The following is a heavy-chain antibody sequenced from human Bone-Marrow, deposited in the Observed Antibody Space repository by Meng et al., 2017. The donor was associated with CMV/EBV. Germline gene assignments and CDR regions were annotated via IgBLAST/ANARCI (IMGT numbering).Heavy chain of an antibody. D-gene: IGHD2-2*01. CDR3: ATGPPRGVVVPAARRGYFQH. Sequence: GSLRLSCAVYGGFFSGYYWSWIRQPPGKGLEWIGEINHSGSTNYNPSLKSRVTISVDTSKNQFSLKLSSVTAADTAVYYCATGPPRGVVVPAARRGYFQHWGQGTLVTVSS. CDR1: GGFFSGYY. V-gene: IGHV4-34*01. CDR2: INHSGST. J-gene: IGHJ1*01.